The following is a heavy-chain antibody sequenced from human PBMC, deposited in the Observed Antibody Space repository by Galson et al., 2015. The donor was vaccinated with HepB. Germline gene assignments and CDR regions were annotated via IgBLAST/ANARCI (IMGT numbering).Heavy chain of an antibody. CDR3: VKCQQGYSGYDYLDY. J-gene: IGHJ4*02. CDR1: GFTFSSHA. D-gene: IGHD5-12*01. Sequence: SLRLSCAASGFTFSSHAMHWVRQAAGKGLDFVSAISSHGDSTYYADSVKGRFTISRDNSKNTLYLQMSSLRAEDTALYCCVKCQQGYSGYDYLDYWGQGTLVTVSS. V-gene: IGHV3-64D*06. CDR2: ISSHGDST.